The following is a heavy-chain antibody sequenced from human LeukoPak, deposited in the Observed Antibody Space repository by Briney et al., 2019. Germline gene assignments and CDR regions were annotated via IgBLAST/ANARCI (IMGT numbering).Heavy chain of an antibody. J-gene: IGHJ5*02. Sequence: GGSLRLSCAASGFTFSSYWMHWVRQAPGKGLVWVSRINSDGSYTTCADSVKGRFTISRDNAKNTLYLQMSSLRAEDTAVYYCAREKSLSPRWNNWFDPWGQGTLVTVSS. D-gene: IGHD5/OR15-5a*01. CDR3: AREKSLSPRWNNWFDP. V-gene: IGHV3-74*01. CDR1: GFTFSSYW. CDR2: INSDGSYT.